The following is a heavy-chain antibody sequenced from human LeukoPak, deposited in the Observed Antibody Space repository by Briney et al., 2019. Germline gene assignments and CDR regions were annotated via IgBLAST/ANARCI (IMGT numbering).Heavy chain of an antibody. V-gene: IGHV4-39*01. D-gene: IGHD2-2*01. CDR3: ARQLGYCSSTSCYADKVDY. J-gene: IGHJ4*02. CDR2: IYYSGST. Sequence: SETLSLTCTVSGGSISSSSYYWGWIRQPPGKGLEWIGSIYYSGSTYYNPSLKSRVTISVDASKNQFSLKLSSVTAADMAVYYCARQLGYCSSTSCYADKVDYWGQGTLVTVSS. CDR1: GGSISSSSYY.